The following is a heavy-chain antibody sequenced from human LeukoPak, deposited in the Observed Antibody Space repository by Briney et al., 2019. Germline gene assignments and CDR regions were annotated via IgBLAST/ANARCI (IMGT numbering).Heavy chain of an antibody. CDR1: GLTFSSYS. Sequence: GGSLRLSCAASGLTFSSYSMNWVRQAPGKGLEWVSSISSSSNYIYYVDSVKGRFTISRDNAKNSLYLQMNSLRAEDTAVYYCARVPHAMVRGVIITEFYFDYWGQGTLVTVSS. J-gene: IGHJ4*02. CDR2: ISSSSNYI. CDR3: ARVPHAMVRGVIITEFYFDY. V-gene: IGHV3-21*01. D-gene: IGHD3-10*01.